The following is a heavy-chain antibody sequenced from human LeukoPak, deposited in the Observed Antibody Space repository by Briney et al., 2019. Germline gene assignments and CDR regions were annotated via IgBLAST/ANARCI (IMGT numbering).Heavy chain of an antibody. D-gene: IGHD3-10*01. Sequence: PGGSLRLSCAASGFTFSSYSMNWVRQAPGKGLEWVSYISSSSSTIYYADSVKGRFTISRDNAKNSLYLQMNSLRAEDTAVYYCARPMVRGVSWFDPWGQGTLVTVSS. CDR2: ISSSSSTI. J-gene: IGHJ5*02. V-gene: IGHV3-48*04. CDR3: ARPMVRGVSWFDP. CDR1: GFTFSSYS.